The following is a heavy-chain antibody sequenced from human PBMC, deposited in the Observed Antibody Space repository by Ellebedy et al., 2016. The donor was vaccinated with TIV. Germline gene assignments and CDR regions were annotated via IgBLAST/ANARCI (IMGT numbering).Heavy chain of an antibody. D-gene: IGHD2-2*02. V-gene: IGHV1-3*01. CDR2: INAGNGNT. CDR1: GYTFTSYA. CDR3: ARRGCSSTSCYNYFDY. J-gene: IGHJ4*02. Sequence: ASVKVSCKASGYTFTSYAMHWVRQAPGQRLEWMGWINAGNGNTKYSQKFQGRVTITRDTSTSTAYMELRSLRSDDTAVYYCARRGCSSTSCYNYFDYWGQGTLVTVSS.